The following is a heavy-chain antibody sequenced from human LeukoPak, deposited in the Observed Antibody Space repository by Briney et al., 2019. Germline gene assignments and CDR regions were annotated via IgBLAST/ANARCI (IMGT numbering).Heavy chain of an antibody. J-gene: IGHJ5*02. Sequence: SETLSLTCTVSGGSISSSSYYWGWIRQPPGKGLEWIGSIYYSGSTYYNPSLKSRVTISVDTSKNQFSLKLSSVTAADTAVYYCARDHYDILTGYYGNWFDPWGQGTLVTVSS. CDR3: ARDHYDILTGYYGNWFDP. CDR2: IYYSGST. CDR1: GGSISSSSYY. V-gene: IGHV4-39*07. D-gene: IGHD3-9*01.